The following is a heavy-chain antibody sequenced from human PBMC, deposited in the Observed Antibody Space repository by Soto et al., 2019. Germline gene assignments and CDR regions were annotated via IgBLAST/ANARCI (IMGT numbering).Heavy chain of an antibody. V-gene: IGHV4-34*01. J-gene: IGHJ4*02. CDR3: ASSIGIAAAGMVDY. D-gene: IGHD6-13*01. CDR1: GGSFSGYY. Sequence: QVQLQQWGAGLLKPSETLSLTCAVYGGSFSGYYWRWIRQPPGKGLEWIGEINHSGSTNYNPSLKSRVTISVDTSKNQFSLKLSSVTAADTAVYYCASSIGIAAAGMVDYWRQGTLVTVSS. CDR2: INHSGST.